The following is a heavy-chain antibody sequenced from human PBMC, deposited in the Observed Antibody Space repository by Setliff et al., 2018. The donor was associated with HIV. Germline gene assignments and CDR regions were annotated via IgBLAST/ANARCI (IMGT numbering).Heavy chain of an antibody. Sequence: GASLKISCKGSGYSFTSYWIGWVRQMPGKGLEWMGIIYPGDSDTRYSPSFQGQVTISADKSISTAYLQWSSLKASDTAMYYCARPPKSYGSGSDAFDIWGQGTMVTVSS. CDR3: ARPPKSYGSGSDAFDI. D-gene: IGHD3-10*01. CDR1: GYSFTSYW. V-gene: IGHV5-51*01. J-gene: IGHJ3*02. CDR2: IYPGDSDT.